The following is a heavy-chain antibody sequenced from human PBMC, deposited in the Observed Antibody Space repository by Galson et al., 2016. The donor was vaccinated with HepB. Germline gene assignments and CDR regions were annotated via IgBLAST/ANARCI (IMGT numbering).Heavy chain of an antibody. CDR3: ARLILDNNGYPLDH. J-gene: IGHJ4*02. V-gene: IGHV5-10-1*01. Sequence: QSGAEVKKTGESLKISCTASGYTFSTYMITWVRQMPGKGLEWMGRVGPRNSFTNYSPSLQGHVTISADKSVTTAYLQWSALKASDTAVYYCARLILDNNGYPLDHWGQGTLVTVS. CDR2: VGPRNSFT. D-gene: IGHD3-22*01. CDR1: GYTFSTYM.